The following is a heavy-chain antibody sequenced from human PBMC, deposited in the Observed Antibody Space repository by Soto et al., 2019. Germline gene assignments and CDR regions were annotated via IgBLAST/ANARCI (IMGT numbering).Heavy chain of an antibody. CDR2: IYYSGST. CDR1: GGSISSYY. Sequence: QVQLQESGPGLVKPSETLSLTCTVSGGSISSYYWSWIRQPPGKGLEWIGYIYYSGSTNYNPSLKSRFTISVDTSKNQFSLKLSSVTAADTAVYYCARLGYCSSTSCYGFDYWGQGTLVTVSS. D-gene: IGHD2-2*01. CDR3: ARLGYCSSTSCYGFDY. V-gene: IGHV4-59*08. J-gene: IGHJ4*02.